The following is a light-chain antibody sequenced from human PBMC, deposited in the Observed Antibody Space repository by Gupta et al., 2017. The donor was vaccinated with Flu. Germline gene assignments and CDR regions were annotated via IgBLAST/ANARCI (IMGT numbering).Light chain of an antibody. CDR2: GAS. Sequence: PATVSVSPGERGALSCRASQSVSSSLAWYQQTPGQAPRLLMSGASTRATGIPARFSGSGSGTDFTLTISSLQAEDFAVYYGQQYNRWPRTFGQGTKVEI. CDR1: QSVSSS. CDR3: QQYNRWPRT. J-gene: IGKJ1*01. V-gene: IGKV3-15*01.